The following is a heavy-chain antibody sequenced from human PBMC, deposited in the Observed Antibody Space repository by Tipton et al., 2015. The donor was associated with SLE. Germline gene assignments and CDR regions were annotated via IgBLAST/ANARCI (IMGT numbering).Heavy chain of an antibody. CDR1: GGTFSSYA. Sequence: QSGAEVKKPGSSVKVSCKASGGTFSSYAISWVRQAPGQGLEWMGIINPSGGSTSYAQKFQGRVTMTRDTSTSTVYMELSSLRSEDTAVYYCARISSSSWYFAFDIWGQGTMVTVSS. CDR2: INPSGGST. J-gene: IGHJ3*02. D-gene: IGHD6-13*01. CDR3: ARISSSSWYFAFDI. V-gene: IGHV1-46*01.